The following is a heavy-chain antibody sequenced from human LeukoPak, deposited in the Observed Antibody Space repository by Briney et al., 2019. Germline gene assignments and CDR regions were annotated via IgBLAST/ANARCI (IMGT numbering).Heavy chain of an antibody. CDR1: GFTFDDYA. CDR2: ISWNSGSI. Sequence: GGSLRLSCAASGFTFDDYAMHWVRQAPGKGLEWVSGISWNSGSIGYADSVKGRFTISRDNAKNSLYLQMNSLRAEDTALYYCAKDSSGWRSYFDYWGQGTLVIVSS. J-gene: IGHJ4*02. CDR3: AKDSSGWRSYFDY. D-gene: IGHD6-19*01. V-gene: IGHV3-9*01.